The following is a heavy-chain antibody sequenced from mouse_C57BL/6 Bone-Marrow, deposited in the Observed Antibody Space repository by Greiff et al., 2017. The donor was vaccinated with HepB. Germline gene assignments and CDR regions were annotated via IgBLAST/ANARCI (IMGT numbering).Heavy chain of an antibody. D-gene: IGHD1-1*01. Sequence: QVQLQQPGAELVKPGASVKVSCKASGYTFTSYWMHWVKQRPGQGLEWIGRIHPSDSDTNYNQKFKGKATLTVDKSSSTAYMQLSSLTSEDSAVYYCAPSLTTVVAHYAMDYWGQGTSVTVSS. CDR3: APSLTTVVAHYAMDY. CDR1: GYTFTSYW. J-gene: IGHJ4*01. CDR2: IHPSDSDT. V-gene: IGHV1-74*01.